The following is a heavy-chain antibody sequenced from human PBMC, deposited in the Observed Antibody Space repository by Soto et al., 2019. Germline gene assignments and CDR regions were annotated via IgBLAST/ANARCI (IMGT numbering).Heavy chain of an antibody. CDR2: IYYSGST. J-gene: IGHJ6*03. CDR1: GGSISSYY. Sequence: SETLSLTCTVSGGSISSYYWSWIRQPPGKGLEWIWYIYYSGSTNYNPSLKSRVTISVDTSKNQFSLKLSSVTAADTAVYYCARDTRTRYYDFWSGYYTPYYYYYMDVWGKGTTVTVSS. CDR3: ARDTRTRYYDFWSGYYTPYYYYYMDV. D-gene: IGHD3-3*01. V-gene: IGHV4-59*01.